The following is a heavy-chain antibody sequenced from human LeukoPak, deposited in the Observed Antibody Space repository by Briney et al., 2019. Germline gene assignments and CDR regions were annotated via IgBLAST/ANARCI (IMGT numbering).Heavy chain of an antibody. Sequence: GGSLRLSCAASGFTFSDLYMDWVRQASGRGLEWVSLISASGGNSYYADSVKGRFTISRDNAKNSLYLQMNSLRAEDTAVYYCARDKRYSSSWYLKLDYWGQGTLVTVSS. CDR1: GFTFSDLY. J-gene: IGHJ4*02. V-gene: IGHV3-69-1*01. CDR3: ARDKRYSSSWYLKLDY. D-gene: IGHD6-13*01. CDR2: ISASGGNS.